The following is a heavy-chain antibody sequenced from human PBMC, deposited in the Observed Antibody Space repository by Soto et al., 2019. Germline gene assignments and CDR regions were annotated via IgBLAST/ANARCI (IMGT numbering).Heavy chain of an antibody. CDR3: ARGIGFWSGLDY. Sequence: QVQLVESGGGVVQPGRSLKLSCAASGFTFSTFPMHWVRQAPGKGLDWVTLISYDGSNKYYTDSVKGRFTISRDNSKNMLYLQMNSLRTEYTAVYYCARGIGFWSGLDYWGQGTLVTVSS. CDR2: ISYDGSNK. CDR1: GFTFSTFP. V-gene: IGHV3-30-3*01. D-gene: IGHD3-3*01. J-gene: IGHJ4*02.